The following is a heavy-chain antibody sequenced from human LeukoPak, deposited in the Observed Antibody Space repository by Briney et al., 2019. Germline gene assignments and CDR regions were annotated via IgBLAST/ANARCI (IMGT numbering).Heavy chain of an antibody. Sequence: GASVKVSCKASGYTFTSYAMHWVRQAPGQRLEWMGWINAGNGNTKYSQKFQGRVTITRDTSASTAYMELSSLRSEDRAVYYCARDSETGPIAARPPDLNWFDPWGQGTLVTVSS. J-gene: IGHJ5*02. CDR1: GYTFTSYA. CDR3: ARDSETGPIAARPPDLNWFDP. V-gene: IGHV1-3*01. CDR2: INAGNGNT. D-gene: IGHD6-6*01.